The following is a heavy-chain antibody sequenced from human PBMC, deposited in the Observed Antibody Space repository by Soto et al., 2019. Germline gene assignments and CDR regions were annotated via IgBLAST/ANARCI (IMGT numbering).Heavy chain of an antibody. CDR2: IGTAGDT. CDR3: ARGRNYYVSGSYYAFDI. V-gene: IGHV3-13*01. J-gene: IGHJ3*02. CDR1: GFTFSSYD. D-gene: IGHD3-10*01. Sequence: GGSLRLSCAASGFTFSSYDMHWVRQATGKGLEWVSAIGTAGDTYYPGSVKGRFTISRENAKNSLYLQMNSLRAGDTAVYYCARGRNYYVSGSYYAFDIWGQGTMVTVSS.